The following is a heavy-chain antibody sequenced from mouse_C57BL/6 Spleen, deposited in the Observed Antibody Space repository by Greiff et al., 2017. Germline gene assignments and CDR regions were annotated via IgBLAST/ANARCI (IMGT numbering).Heavy chain of an antibody. Sequence: EVMLVESGGDLVKPGGSLKLSCAASGFTFSSSGLSWVRQTPDKRLAWVATISSGGRYTYYPDSVTGRFTISRDNAKNTLYLQMSSLKSEDTAMYYCASQGYYGSSSYSMDYWGQGTSVTVSS. J-gene: IGHJ4*01. CDR2: ISSGGRYT. D-gene: IGHD1-1*01. CDR3: ASQGYYGSSSYSMDY. V-gene: IGHV5-6*01. CDR1: GFTFSSSG.